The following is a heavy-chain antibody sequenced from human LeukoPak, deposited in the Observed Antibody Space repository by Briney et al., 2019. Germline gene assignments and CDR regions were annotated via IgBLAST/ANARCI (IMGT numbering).Heavy chain of an antibody. V-gene: IGHV3-23*01. Sequence: GGSLRLSCAASGFTFSNYYMNWVRQAPGKGLEWVSGISYSGNTTYYADSVKGRFTISRDNSKNTLYLQMYSLRAEDTAVYYCAKVKWGSYYFDYWGQGTLVTVSS. CDR2: ISYSGNTT. J-gene: IGHJ4*02. D-gene: IGHD3-16*01. CDR1: GFTFSNYY. CDR3: AKVKWGSYYFDY.